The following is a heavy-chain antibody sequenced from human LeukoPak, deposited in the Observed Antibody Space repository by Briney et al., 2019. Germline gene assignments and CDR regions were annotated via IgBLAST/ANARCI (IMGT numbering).Heavy chain of an antibody. V-gene: IGHV3-48*03. D-gene: IGHD1-26*01. J-gene: IGHJ4*02. CDR2: ISSSGRTI. CDR1: GFTFSDYE. CDR3: VTEGGSFFFEY. Sequence: GGSLRLSCAASGFTFSDYEMSWVRQAPGKGLEWVSYISSSGRTIYYADSVKGRFTISRDNAKNSLYLQMSSLRAEDTAIYYCVTEGGSFFFEYWGQGTLVTVSS.